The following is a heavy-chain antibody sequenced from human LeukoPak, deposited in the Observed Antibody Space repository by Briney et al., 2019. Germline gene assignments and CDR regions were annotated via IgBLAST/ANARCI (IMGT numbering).Heavy chain of an antibody. D-gene: IGHD6-13*01. V-gene: IGHV4-59*01. Sequence: PSETLSLTCTVSGGSISSYYWSWIRQPPGKGLEWIGYIYYTGSTDYNPSLKSRVAMSVDTSKNQFSLKLSSVTAADTAVYCCARGSKAAPGTFDYWGQGTLVTVSS. CDR1: GGSISSYY. CDR2: IYYTGST. J-gene: IGHJ4*02. CDR3: ARGSKAAPGTFDY.